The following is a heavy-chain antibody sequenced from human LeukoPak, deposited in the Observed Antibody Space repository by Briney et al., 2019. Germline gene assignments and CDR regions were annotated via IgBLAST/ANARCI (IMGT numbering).Heavy chain of an antibody. CDR1: KFTFSHYA. CDR3: AKDAQRGFDYSNSLQH. J-gene: IGHJ1*01. Sequence: PGRSLRLSCAASKFTFSHYAMHWVRQAPGKGLGWVAVIWNDGSDKYYADSVKGRFTVSRDNSRNTLYLQMDSLRAEDTGVYYCAKDAQRGFDYSNSLQHWGPGTLVTVSS. V-gene: IGHV3-33*06. D-gene: IGHD4-11*01. CDR2: IWNDGSDK.